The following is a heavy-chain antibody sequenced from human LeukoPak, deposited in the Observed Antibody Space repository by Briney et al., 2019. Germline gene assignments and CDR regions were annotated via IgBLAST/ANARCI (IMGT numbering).Heavy chain of an antibody. Sequence: SETLSLTCTVSGGSISSGSYYWSWIRQPAGKGLEWIGRIYTSGSTNYNPSLKSRVTISVDTSKNQFSLKLSSVTAADTAVYYCARLINMGDGYNYYDYWGQGTLVTVSS. CDR1: GGSISSGSYY. CDR2: IYTSGST. J-gene: IGHJ4*02. D-gene: IGHD5-24*01. V-gene: IGHV4-61*02. CDR3: ARLINMGDGYNYYDY.